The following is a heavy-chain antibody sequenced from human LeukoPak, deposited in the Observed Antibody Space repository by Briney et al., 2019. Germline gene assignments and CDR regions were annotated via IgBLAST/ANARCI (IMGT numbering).Heavy chain of an antibody. D-gene: IGHD6-19*01. V-gene: IGHV3-53*01. CDR1: GGSFSGYY. Sequence: ETLSLTCAVYGGSFSGYYMSWVRQAPGKGLEWVSVIYSGGSTYYADSVKGRFTISRDNSKNTLYLQMNSLRAEDTAVYYCAKANGWYGRGYFDLWGRGTLVSVSS. CDR2: IYSGGST. CDR3: AKANGWYGRGYFDL. J-gene: IGHJ2*01.